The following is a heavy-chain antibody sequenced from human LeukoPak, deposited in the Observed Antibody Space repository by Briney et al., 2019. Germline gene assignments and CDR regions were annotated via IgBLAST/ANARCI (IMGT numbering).Heavy chain of an antibody. D-gene: IGHD6-13*01. CDR2: ISYDGSNK. CDR1: GFTFSSYA. CDR3: ARSTGSWYTFDY. V-gene: IGHV3-30*04. J-gene: IGHJ4*02. Sequence: GGSLRLSCAASGFTFSSYAMHWVRQAPGKGLEWVAVISYDGSNKYYADSVKGRFTISRDNSKNTLYLQMNSLRAEDTAVYYCARSTGSWYTFDYWGQGTLVTASS.